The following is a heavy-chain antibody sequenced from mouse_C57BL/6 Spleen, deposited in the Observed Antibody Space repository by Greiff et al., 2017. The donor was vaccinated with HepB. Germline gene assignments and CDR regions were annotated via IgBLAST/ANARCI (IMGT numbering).Heavy chain of an antibody. CDR1: GYTFTDYE. CDR2: IDPETGGT. CDR3: TRFYYNLRGFDV. V-gene: IGHV1-15*01. J-gene: IGHJ1*03. Sequence: QVHVKQSGAELVRPGASVTLSCKASGYTFTDYEMHWVKQTPVHGLEWIGAIDPETGGTAYNQKFKGKATLTADKSSSTAYMELRSLTSEDSAVYYCTRFYYNLRGFDVWGTGTTVTVSS. D-gene: IGHD2-12*01.